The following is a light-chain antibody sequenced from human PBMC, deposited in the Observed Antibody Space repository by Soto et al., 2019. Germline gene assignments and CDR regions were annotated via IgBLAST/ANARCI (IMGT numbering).Light chain of an antibody. CDR1: QSVSSN. Sequence: EIVMTQSPATLSVSPGERATLSCRASQSVSSNLAWYQQKPGQAPRLLLYGASTRATGIPARFSGSGSGTEFPLTISTLQSEDFAVYYCQQYNNWSPYTFGQGTKLEIK. CDR3: QQYNNWSPYT. CDR2: GAS. V-gene: IGKV3-15*01. J-gene: IGKJ2*01.